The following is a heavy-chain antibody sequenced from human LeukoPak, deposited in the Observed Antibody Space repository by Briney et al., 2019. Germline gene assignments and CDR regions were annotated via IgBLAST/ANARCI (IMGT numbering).Heavy chain of an antibody. CDR2: IYTSGST. CDR3: ARDVTSRLYYYYYYMDV. CDR1: GGSISSYY. V-gene: IGHV4-4*07. D-gene: IGHD4-17*01. Sequence: SETLSLTCTVSGGSISSYYWSWIRQPAGKGLEWIGRIYTSGSTNYNPSLKSRVTMSVDTSKNQFSLKLSSVTAADTAVYYCARDVTSRLYYYYYYMDVWGKGTTVTVSS. J-gene: IGHJ6*03.